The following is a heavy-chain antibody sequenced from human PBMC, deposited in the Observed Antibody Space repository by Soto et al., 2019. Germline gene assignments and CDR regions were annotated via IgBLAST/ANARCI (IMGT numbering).Heavy chain of an antibody. V-gene: IGHV4-39*01. CDR3: PRLHCTRPGCAPLAP. CDR1: GGSISDDTYY. Sequence: SETLSLTCTVSGGSISDDTYYWGWIRQPPGKGLEWIGSIYYSGTSSYNPSLESRVTMSVDTSKKQLSLRLRSVTATDTAVYYCPRLHCTRPGCAPLAPWGHGTLVTVSS. J-gene: IGHJ5*02. CDR2: IYYSGTS. D-gene: IGHD2-2*01.